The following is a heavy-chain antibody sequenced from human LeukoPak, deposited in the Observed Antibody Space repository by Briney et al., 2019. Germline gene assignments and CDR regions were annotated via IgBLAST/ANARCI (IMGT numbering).Heavy chain of an antibody. CDR1: GYTFSSYT. CDR2: MNPNSGGT. Sequence: ASVKVSCKTSGYTFSSYTITWVRQAPGQGLEWMGWMNPNSGGTRYAEKFQGRVTMSRDTSISTAYMELSRLRSDDTAVYYCTKVGFNAWGQGTLVTVSS. V-gene: IGHV1-2*02. J-gene: IGHJ5*02. CDR3: TKVGFNA.